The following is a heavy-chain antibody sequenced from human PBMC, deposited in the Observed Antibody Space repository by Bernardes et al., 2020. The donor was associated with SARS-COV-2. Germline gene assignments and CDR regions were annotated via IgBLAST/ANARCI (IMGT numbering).Heavy chain of an antibody. V-gene: IGHV3-21*01. D-gene: IGHD3-3*01. CDR1: GFTFSSYS. Sequence: GWSLRLSCAASGFTFSSYSMNWVRQAPGKGLEWVSSISSSSSYIYYADSVKGRFTISRDNAKNSLYLQMNSLRAEDTAVYYCARASISSDFWSGYYTSFDYWGQGTLVTVSS. CDR2: ISSSSSYI. CDR3: ARASISSDFWSGYYTSFDY. J-gene: IGHJ4*02.